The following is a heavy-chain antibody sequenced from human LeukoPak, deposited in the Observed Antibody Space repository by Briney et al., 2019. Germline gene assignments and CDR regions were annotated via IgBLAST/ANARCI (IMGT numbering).Heavy chain of an antibody. V-gene: IGHV3-30*03. CDR1: GFPFSDYG. Sequence: PGGSLRLSCAASGFPFSDYGMYWVRQAPGKGLEWLAVISHDGNNKYYADSVKGRITISRDNSMNTLYLQMNSLRAEDTAVYYCARGGEYCSGGSCYSVPFDYWGQGTLVTVSS. J-gene: IGHJ4*02. D-gene: IGHD2-15*01. CDR3: ARGGEYCSGGSCYSVPFDY. CDR2: ISHDGNNK.